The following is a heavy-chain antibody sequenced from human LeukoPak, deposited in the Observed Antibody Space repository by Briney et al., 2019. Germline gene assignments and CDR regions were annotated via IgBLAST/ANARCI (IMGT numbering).Heavy chain of an antibody. J-gene: IGHJ4*02. CDR3: ARVGRKGVEPDY. CDR2: IIPIFGTA. V-gene: IGHV1-69*05. Sequence: ASVKVSCKASGGTFSSYAISWVRQAPGQGLEWMGGIIPIFGTANYAQKFQGRVTITTDESTSTAYMELSSLRSEDTAVYHCARVGRKGVEPDYWGQGTLVTVSS. CDR1: GGTFSSYA. D-gene: IGHD1-14*01.